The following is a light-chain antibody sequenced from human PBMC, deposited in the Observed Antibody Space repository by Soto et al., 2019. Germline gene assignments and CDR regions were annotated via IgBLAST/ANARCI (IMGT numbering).Light chain of an antibody. V-gene: IGKV1-9*01. CDR1: QDISSF. Sequence: DIQLTQSPSFLSASVGDRVTVTCRASQDISSFLAWYHQTPGKAPNLLIYAASTLQSGVPSRFSGSGSGTEFTLTISSLQTEDFATYYCQQLYSYPLTFGGGTKVESK. CDR2: AAS. J-gene: IGKJ4*01. CDR3: QQLYSYPLT.